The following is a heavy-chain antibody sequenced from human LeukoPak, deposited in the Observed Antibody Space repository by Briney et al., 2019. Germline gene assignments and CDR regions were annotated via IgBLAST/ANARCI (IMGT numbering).Heavy chain of an antibody. CDR2: IYTSGST. D-gene: IGHD3-3*01. CDR1: GGSISSGSYY. J-gene: IGHJ4*02. Sequence: SETLSLTCTVSGGSISSGSYYWSWIRQPAGKGLEWIGRIYTSGSTNYNPSLKSRVTISVDTSKNQFSLKLSSVTAADTAVYYCARDLWSGYPFFWGQGTLVTVSS. CDR3: ARDLWSGYPFF. V-gene: IGHV4-61*02.